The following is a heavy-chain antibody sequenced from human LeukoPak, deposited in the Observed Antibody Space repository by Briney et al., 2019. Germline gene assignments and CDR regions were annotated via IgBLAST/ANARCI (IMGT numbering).Heavy chain of an antibody. Sequence: PGGSLRLSCAASGFMFSSYWMSWVRQAPGKGLQWVANIKQDGSEKFYVDSVKGRFTISRDNAKKSLYLQMDSLSAEDTAVYHCARGYLHAFDIWGQGTMVTVSS. CDR2: IKQDGSEK. D-gene: IGHD5-18*01. V-gene: IGHV3-7*01. J-gene: IGHJ3*02. CDR1: GFMFSSYW. CDR3: ARGYLHAFDI.